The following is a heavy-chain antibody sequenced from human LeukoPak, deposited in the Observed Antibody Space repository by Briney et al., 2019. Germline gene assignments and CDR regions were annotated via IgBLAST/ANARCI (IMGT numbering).Heavy chain of an antibody. Sequence: PGGSLRLSCAASGFTLSSYDMHWVRQATGKGLEWVSGIGTAGDIYYPGSVKGRFTISRDNSKSTLYIQMNSLRAEDTAVYYCARAKPKNMVRGLIMRRESRYYFDYWGQGTLVTVSS. CDR1: GFTLSSYD. J-gene: IGHJ4*02. CDR3: ARAKPKNMVRGLIMRRESRYYFDY. CDR2: IGTAGDI. D-gene: IGHD3-10*01. V-gene: IGHV3-13*01.